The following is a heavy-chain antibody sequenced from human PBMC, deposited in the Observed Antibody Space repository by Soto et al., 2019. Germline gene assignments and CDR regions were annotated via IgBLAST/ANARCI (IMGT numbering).Heavy chain of an antibody. D-gene: IGHD4-17*01. CDR2: IYYSGST. CDR3: ARSNGDYYYYYMDV. J-gene: IGHJ6*03. Sequence: SETLSLTCTVSGGSISSGGYYWSWIRQHPGKGLEWIGYIYYSGSTYYNPSLKSRVTISVDTSKNQFSLKLSSVTAADTAVYYCARSNGDYYYYYMDVWGKGTTVTVSS. V-gene: IGHV4-31*03. CDR1: GGSISSGGYY.